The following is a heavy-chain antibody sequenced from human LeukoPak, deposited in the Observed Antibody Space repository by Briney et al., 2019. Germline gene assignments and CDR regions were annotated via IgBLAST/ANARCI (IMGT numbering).Heavy chain of an antibody. J-gene: IGHJ4*02. V-gene: IGHV4-61*02. CDR2: IYTSGST. D-gene: IGHD3-10*01. Sequence: SETLSLTCTVSGGSISSGSYYWSWIRQPAGKGLEWIGRIYTSGSTNYNPSLKSRVTISVDTSKNQFSLKLSSVTAADTAVYYCARGITMVRGVLAAHDYWGQGTLVTVSS. CDR3: ARGITMVRGVLAAHDY. CDR1: GGSISSGSYY.